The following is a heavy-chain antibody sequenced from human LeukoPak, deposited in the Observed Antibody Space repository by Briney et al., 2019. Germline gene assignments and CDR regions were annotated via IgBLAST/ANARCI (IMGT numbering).Heavy chain of an antibody. V-gene: IGHV4-39*01. J-gene: IGHJ5*02. D-gene: IGHD1-26*01. Sequence: PSETLSLTCTVSGGSISSSGYYWGWIRQPPGKGLEWIASIYYSGSTYYNPSLKSRVTISVDTSKNQLSLKLSSLTAADTAVYYCARHEYSGSYYGLSWFDPWGQGPLVTVSS. CDR2: IYYSGST. CDR1: GGSISSSGYY. CDR3: ARHEYSGSYYGLSWFDP.